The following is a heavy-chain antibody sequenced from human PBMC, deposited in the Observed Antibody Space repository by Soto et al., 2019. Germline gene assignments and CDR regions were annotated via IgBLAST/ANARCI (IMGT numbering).Heavy chain of an antibody. CDR3: ARGTRSGSYYYSGLDV. CDR2: IIPIFGTT. V-gene: IGHV1-69*06. CDR1: GGTFSSYA. Sequence: QVQLVQSGADVKKPGSSVKVSCKASGGTFSSYAISWVRQAPGQGLEWMGGIIPIFGTTNYARRFQGRVTITADKSTSTAYMELRSLRSEDTAVYYCARGTRSGSYYYSGLDVWGQGTTVTASS. J-gene: IGHJ6*02. D-gene: IGHD1-26*01.